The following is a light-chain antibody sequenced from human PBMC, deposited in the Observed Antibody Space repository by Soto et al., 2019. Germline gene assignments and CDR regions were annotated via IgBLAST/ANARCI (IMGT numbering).Light chain of an antibody. V-gene: IGKV3-20*01. J-gene: IGKJ5*01. Sequence: EIVWPKSPATLSLSPGERATLSCRASHSIRSERLAWYQQKPGQAPRLVIFDASNRASGTPERFSGSGSGTDFTLTITRLEPEDFAVYYCQEYDGSPITFGLVTRLEIK. CDR3: QEYDGSPIT. CDR1: HSIRSER. CDR2: DAS.